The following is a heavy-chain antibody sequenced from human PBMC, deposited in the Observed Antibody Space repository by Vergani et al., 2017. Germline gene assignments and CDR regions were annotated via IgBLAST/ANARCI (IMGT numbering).Heavy chain of an antibody. D-gene: IGHD6-19*01. V-gene: IGHV4-59*01. CDR1: GGSISSYY. J-gene: IGHJ4*02. CDR2: IYYSGST. CDR3: ARGRYSSGWYF. Sequence: QVQLQESGPGLVKPSETLSLTCTVSGGSISSYYWSWIRQPPGKGLEWIGYIYYSGSTNYNPSLKSRVTISVDTSKNQFSLKLSSVTAADTAVYYCARGRYSSGWYFWGQGTLVTVSS.